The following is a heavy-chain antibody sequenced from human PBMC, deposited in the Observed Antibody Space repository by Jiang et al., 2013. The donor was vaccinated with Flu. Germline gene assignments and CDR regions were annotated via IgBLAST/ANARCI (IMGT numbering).Heavy chain of an antibody. CDR1: GGTFSYA. D-gene: IGHD5-12*01. CDR2: IIPIFDTT. J-gene: IGHJ4*02. V-gene: IGHV1-69*06. Sequence: VQLVESGAEVKKPGSSVKVSCKASGGTFSYAISWVRQAPGQRLEWMGGIIPIFDTTNYAQKFQGRVTITADKSTSTAYMELSSLRSEDTAVYYCARGHYSGYDYGLGFDYWGQGTLVTVSS. CDR3: ARGHYSGYDYGLGFDY.